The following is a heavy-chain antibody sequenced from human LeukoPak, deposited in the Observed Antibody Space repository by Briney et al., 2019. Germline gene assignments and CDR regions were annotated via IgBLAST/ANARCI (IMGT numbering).Heavy chain of an antibody. V-gene: IGHV1-46*01. CDR2: INPSGGST. J-gene: IGHJ5*02. Sequence: ASVKVSYKASGYTFTSYYMHWVRQAPGQGLEWMGIINPSGGSTSYAQKFQGRVTMTRDMSTSTVYMELSSLRSEDTAVYYCARGDYVWGSYRYIWFDPWGQGTLVTVSS. CDR1: GYTFTSYY. D-gene: IGHD3-16*02. CDR3: ARGDYVWGSYRYIWFDP.